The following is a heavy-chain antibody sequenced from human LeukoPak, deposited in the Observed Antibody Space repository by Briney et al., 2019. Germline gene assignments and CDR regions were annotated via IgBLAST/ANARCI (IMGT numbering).Heavy chain of an antibody. CDR3: AKDIYCGGDCYIRAGDS. V-gene: IGHV3-23*01. Sequence: GGSLRLSCAASGFTFSSYAMSWVRQAPGKGLEWVSAISGSGGSTYYADSVKGRFTISRGNSKNTLYLQMNSLRAEDTAVYYCAKDIYCGGDCYIRAGDSWGQGTLVTVSS. J-gene: IGHJ4*02. CDR1: GFTFSSYA. D-gene: IGHD2-21*02. CDR2: ISGSGGST.